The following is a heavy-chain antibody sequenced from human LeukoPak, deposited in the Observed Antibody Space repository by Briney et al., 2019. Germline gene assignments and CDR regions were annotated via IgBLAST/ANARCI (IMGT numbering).Heavy chain of an antibody. J-gene: IGHJ4*02. V-gene: IGHV4-39*01. D-gene: IGHD3-3*01. CDR3: ARHSRGLTIFGVVLEY. Sequence: SETLSLTCTVSGGSISSYYWGWIRQPPGKGLEWIGSIYYGGSTYYNPSLKSRVTISVDTSKNQFSLKLNSVTAADTAVYYCARHSRGLTIFGVVLEYWGQGTLVTVSS. CDR1: GGSISSYY. CDR2: IYYGGST.